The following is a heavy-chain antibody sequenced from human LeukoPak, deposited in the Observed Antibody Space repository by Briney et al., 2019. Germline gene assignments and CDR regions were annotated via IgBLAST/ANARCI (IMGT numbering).Heavy chain of an antibody. V-gene: IGHV3-49*04. CDR3: TRLYSSGWGHDY. J-gene: IGHJ4*02. CDR2: IRSKAYGGTT. Sequence: GGSLRLFCTASGFTFGDYAMSWVRQAPGKGLEWVGFIRSKAYGGTTEYAASVKGRFTISRDDSKSIAYLQMNSLKTVDTAVCYCTRLYSSGWGHDYWGQGTLVTVSS. CDR1: GFTFGDYA. D-gene: IGHD6-19*01.